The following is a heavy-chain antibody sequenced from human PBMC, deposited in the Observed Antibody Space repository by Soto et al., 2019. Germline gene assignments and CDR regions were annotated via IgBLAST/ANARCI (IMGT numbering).Heavy chain of an antibody. V-gene: IGHV4-61*01. CDR3: ARRASGDPYFAY. CDR1: GGSIRSGSYY. CDR2: IYFTGSI. D-gene: IGHD3-3*01. Sequence: SETLSLTCTVSGGSIRSGSYYWSWIRQPPGKGLEWIGNIYFTGSINYNPSIKSRVTISVDTSKNQFSLKLSSVTAADTAVYYCARRASGDPYFAYWGQGTLVTVSS. J-gene: IGHJ4*02.